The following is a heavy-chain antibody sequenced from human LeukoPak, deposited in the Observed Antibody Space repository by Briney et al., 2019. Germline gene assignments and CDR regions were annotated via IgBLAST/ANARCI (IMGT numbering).Heavy chain of an antibody. CDR2: INHSGSP. CDR1: GGSFSDYY. D-gene: IGHD3-22*01. J-gene: IGHJ6*02. V-gene: IGHV4-34*01. CDR3: ARVGIYYDSSASLDGGYYGMDV. Sequence: SETLSLTCAVYGGSFSDYYWTWIRQPPGKGLEWIGEINHSGSPNNNPSLKSRVSISFDTSKNPFSLKLSSVTAADTAVYYCARVGIYYDSSASLDGGYYGMDVWGQGTTVTVSS.